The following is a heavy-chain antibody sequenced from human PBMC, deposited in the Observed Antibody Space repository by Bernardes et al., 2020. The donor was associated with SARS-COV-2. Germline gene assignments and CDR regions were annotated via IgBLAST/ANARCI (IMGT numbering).Heavy chain of an antibody. CDR1: GLAFSGYY. J-gene: IGHJ4*02. Sequence: SETLSLTCAVYGLAFSGYYLSWIRQSPGKGLEWMAKINQGGSTNYNPSLKSRVTLSVDTSKNQFSLNLRSLTDADTAVYYCARGKNSVNMILVVIGFTVYFDYWGQGTLVTVSS. CDR2: INQGGST. CDR3: ARGKNSVNMILVVIGFTVYFDY. V-gene: IGHV4-34*01. D-gene: IGHD3-22*01.